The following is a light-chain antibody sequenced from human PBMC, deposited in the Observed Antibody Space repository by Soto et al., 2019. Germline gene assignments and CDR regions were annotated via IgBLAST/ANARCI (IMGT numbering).Light chain of an antibody. CDR3: SSYRSSSTPYYV. CDR1: SSDVGGYNS. Sequence: QSVLTQPAPVSGSPGQSITISCTGTSSDVGGYNSVSWYQQHPGKAPKLMIYEVSNRPSGVSNRFSGSKSGNTASLTISGLQAEDESDYYCSSYRSSSTPYYVFGTGTKVTVL. CDR2: EVS. J-gene: IGLJ1*01. V-gene: IGLV2-14*03.